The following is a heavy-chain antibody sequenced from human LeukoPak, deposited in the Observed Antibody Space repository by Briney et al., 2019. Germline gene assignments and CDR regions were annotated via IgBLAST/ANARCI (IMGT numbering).Heavy chain of an antibody. CDR2: FYYSGST. CDR1: GGSITSSNYY. CDR3: ARSAVVIISPGAFDI. V-gene: IGHV4-39*07. J-gene: IGHJ3*02. Sequence: PSETLSLTXTVSGGSITSSNYYWGWIRQPPGKGLERIGSFYYSGSTNYNPSHKSRVTISVDTSKNQFSLKLSSVTAADTAVYYCARSAVVIISPGAFDIWGQGTMVTVSS. D-gene: IGHD3-3*01.